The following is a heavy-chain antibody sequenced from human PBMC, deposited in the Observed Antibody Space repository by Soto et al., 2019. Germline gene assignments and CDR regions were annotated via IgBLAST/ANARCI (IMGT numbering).Heavy chain of an antibody. D-gene: IGHD3-3*01. J-gene: IGHJ6*02. V-gene: IGHV4-39*01. Sequence: PSETLSLTCTVSGGSISSSSYYWGWIRQPPGKGLEWIGSFYYSGSTYYNPSLKSRVTISVDTSKNQFSLKLSSVTAADTAVYYCARTGDAESITIFGVVTPAAYGMDVWGQGTTVTVSS. CDR1: GGSISSSSYY. CDR2: FYYSGST. CDR3: ARTGDAESITIFGVVTPAAYGMDV.